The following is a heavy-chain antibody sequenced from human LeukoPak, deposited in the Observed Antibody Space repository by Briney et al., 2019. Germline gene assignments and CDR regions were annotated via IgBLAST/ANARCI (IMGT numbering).Heavy chain of an antibody. V-gene: IGHV3-66*01. CDR3: ARDGSGMYYYDSSGYYDY. CDR1: GFTVSSNY. Sequence: GGSLRLSCAASGFTVSSNYMSWVRQAPGKGLEWVSVIYSGGSTYYADSVKGRFTISRDNSKNTLYLQMNSLRAKDTAVYYCARDGSGMYYYDSSGYYDYWGQGTLVTVSS. J-gene: IGHJ4*02. D-gene: IGHD3-22*01. CDR2: IYSGGST.